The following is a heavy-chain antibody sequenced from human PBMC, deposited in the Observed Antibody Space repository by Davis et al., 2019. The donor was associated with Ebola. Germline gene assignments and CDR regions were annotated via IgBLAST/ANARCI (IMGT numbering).Heavy chain of an antibody. D-gene: IGHD1-14*01. CDR1: GFIFINYW. V-gene: IGHV3-74*01. Sequence: HTGGSLRLSCAASGFIFINYWIHWVRQVPGKGLVWVSRINGAGTSTSYADYVRGRFTISRDNARDSLYLQMDSLRVEDTAIYYCARDAFSLSRYNTEDHWGQGALVTVSS. J-gene: IGHJ4*02. CDR2: INGAGTST. CDR3: ARDAFSLSRYNTEDH.